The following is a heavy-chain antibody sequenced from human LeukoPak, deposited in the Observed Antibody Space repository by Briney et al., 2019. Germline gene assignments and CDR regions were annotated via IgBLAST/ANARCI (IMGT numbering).Heavy chain of an antibody. Sequence: ASETLSLTCTVSGGSISSYHWSWIRQPPGKGLEWIGYIYYSGSTNYNPSLKSRVTISVDTSKNQFSLKLSSVTAADTAVYYCARGPDYYDSSGYYWIFDYWGQGTLVTVSS. CDR1: GGSISSYH. CDR3: ARGPDYYDSSGYYWIFDY. J-gene: IGHJ4*02. V-gene: IGHV4-59*01. D-gene: IGHD3-22*01. CDR2: IYYSGST.